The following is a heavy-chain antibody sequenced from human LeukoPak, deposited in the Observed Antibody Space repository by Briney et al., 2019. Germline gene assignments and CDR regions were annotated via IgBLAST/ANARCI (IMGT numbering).Heavy chain of an antibody. CDR1: GGSISSYY. CDR3: ARGVKQQPQSRWFDP. D-gene: IGHD6-13*01. V-gene: IGHV4-59*12. J-gene: IGHJ5*02. CDR2: IYYSGST. Sequence: SETLSLTCTVSGGSISSYYWSWIRQPPGKGLEWIGYIYYSGSTNYNPSLKSRVTISVDTSKNQFSLKLSSVTAADTAVYYCARGVKQQPQSRWFDPWGQGTLVTVSS.